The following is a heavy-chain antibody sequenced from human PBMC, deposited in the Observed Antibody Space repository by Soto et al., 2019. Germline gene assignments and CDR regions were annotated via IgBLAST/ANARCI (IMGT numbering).Heavy chain of an antibody. D-gene: IGHD6-13*01. V-gene: IGHV1-46*03. J-gene: IGHJ4*01. Sequence: QVQLVQSGAEVKKPGASVKVSCKASGYTFTSYYLHWVRQAPGQGLEWMGVINPSGGSTNYAQKFQGRVHMSRDTSASTVYMELSSLRSEDTAVYFCARDLRAAAGKLYFFDYWGQGTLVTVSS. CDR1: GYTFTSYY. CDR3: ARDLRAAAGKLYFFDY. CDR2: INPSGGST.